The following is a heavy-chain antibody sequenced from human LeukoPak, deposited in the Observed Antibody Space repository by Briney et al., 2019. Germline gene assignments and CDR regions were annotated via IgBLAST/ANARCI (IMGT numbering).Heavy chain of an antibody. J-gene: IGHJ4*02. V-gene: IGHV3-21*01. Sequence: PGGSLSLSCAASGFTFSSYSMNWVRQAPGKGLEWVSSISSSSSYIYYADSVKGRFTISRDNAKNSLYLQMNSLRAEDTAVYYCASGIAVAGTGYWGQGTLVTVSS. CDR2: ISSSSSYI. CDR1: GFTFSSYS. CDR3: ASGIAVAGTGY. D-gene: IGHD6-19*01.